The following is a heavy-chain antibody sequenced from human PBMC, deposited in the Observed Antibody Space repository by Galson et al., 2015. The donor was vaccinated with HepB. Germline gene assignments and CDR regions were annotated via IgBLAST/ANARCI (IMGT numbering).Heavy chain of an antibody. D-gene: IGHD5-18*01. CDR3: ARAYVDTAMVDY. Sequence: SLRLSCAASGFTVSSNYMSWVRQAPGKGLEWVSVIYSGGSTYYADSVKGRFTISRDNSKNTLYLQMNSLRAEDTAVYYCARAYVDTAMVDYWGQGTLVTVSS. CDR2: IYSGGST. CDR1: GFTVSSNY. J-gene: IGHJ4*02. V-gene: IGHV3-66*01.